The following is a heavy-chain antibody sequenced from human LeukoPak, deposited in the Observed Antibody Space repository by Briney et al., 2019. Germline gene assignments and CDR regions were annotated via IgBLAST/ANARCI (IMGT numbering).Heavy chain of an antibody. D-gene: IGHD5-18*01. CDR1: GFTFSSYE. Sequence: GGSLRLSCAASGFTFSSYEMNWVRQAPGKGLEWVSYISSSSSYIYYADSVKGRFTISRDNAKNSLYLQMNSLRAEDTAVYYCARDMYSYGPNDYWGQGTLVTVSS. V-gene: IGHV3-21*05. J-gene: IGHJ4*02. CDR3: ARDMYSYGPNDY. CDR2: ISSSSSYI.